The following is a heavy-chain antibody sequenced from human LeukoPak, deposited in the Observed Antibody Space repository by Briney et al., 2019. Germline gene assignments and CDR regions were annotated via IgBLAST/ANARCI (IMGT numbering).Heavy chain of an antibody. V-gene: IGHV3-23*01. CDR1: GCSFSRYA. J-gene: IGHJ6*03. CDR3: ARGRRTDFHYYNYMDV. CDR2: IVGSDDST. D-gene: IGHD3-3*01. Sequence: GGSLRLSCVGSGCSFSRYAMNWVRQGAGKGLEWVSGIVGSDDSTYHADSVRGRFTISRDNSKNTLYLHMNSLSGEDTAVYYCARGRRTDFHYYNYMDVWGKGTAVTVSS.